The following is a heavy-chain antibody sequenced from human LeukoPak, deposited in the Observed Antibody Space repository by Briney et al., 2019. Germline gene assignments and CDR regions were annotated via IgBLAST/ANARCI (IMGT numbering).Heavy chain of an antibody. CDR1: GDSISGSY. Sequence: KTSETLSLTCAVSGDSISGSYWTWVRQPPGQGLEWIGQMHYSGRADYNPSLKRRITISVDTSKNQMSLTLTSVTAADTAIYYCVKFGVDYDMGVWGQGTTVTVSS. CDR2: MHYSGRA. CDR3: VKFGVDYDMGV. J-gene: IGHJ6*02. D-gene: IGHD3-16*01. V-gene: IGHV4-59*01.